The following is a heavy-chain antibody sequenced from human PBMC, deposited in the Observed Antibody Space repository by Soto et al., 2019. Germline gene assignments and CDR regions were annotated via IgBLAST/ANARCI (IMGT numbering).Heavy chain of an antibody. CDR1: GFTFSSYA. CDR2: ISYDGSNK. V-gene: IGHV3-30-3*01. Sequence: QVQLVESGGGVVQPGRSLRLSCAASGFTFSSYAMQWVHQAPGKGLEWVAVISYDGSNKYYADSVKGRFTISRDNSKNTLYLQMNSLRAEDMAVYYCARPDYGSGSYPDYWGQGTLVTVSS. D-gene: IGHD3-10*01. J-gene: IGHJ4*02. CDR3: ARPDYGSGSYPDY.